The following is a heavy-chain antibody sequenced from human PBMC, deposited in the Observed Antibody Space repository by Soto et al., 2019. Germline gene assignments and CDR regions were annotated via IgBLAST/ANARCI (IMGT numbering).Heavy chain of an antibody. Sequence: QVQLVESGGGVVQPGRSPRLSCAASGFTFSSYAMHWVRQAPGKGLEWVAVISYDGSNKYYADSVKGRFTISRDNSKNTLYLQMNSLRAEDTAVYYCARDAGYSYGYAPYYYYGMDVWGQGTTVTVSS. D-gene: IGHD5-18*01. CDR1: GFTFSSYA. V-gene: IGHV3-30-3*01. CDR3: ARDAGYSYGYAPYYYYGMDV. CDR2: ISYDGSNK. J-gene: IGHJ6*02.